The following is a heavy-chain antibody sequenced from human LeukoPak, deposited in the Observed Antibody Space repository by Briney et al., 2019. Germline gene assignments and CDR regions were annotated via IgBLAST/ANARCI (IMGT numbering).Heavy chain of an antibody. CDR3: ARAQYYYDSSGYYPYYFDC. V-gene: IGHV4-31*03. Sequence: SETLSLTCTVSGGSISSGGYYWSWIRQHPGKGLEWIGYIYYSGSTYYNPSLKSRVTISVDTSKNQFSLKLSSVTAADTAVYYCARAQYYYDSSGYYPYYFDCWGQGTLVTVSS. J-gene: IGHJ4*02. D-gene: IGHD3-22*01. CDR1: GGSISSGGYY. CDR2: IYYSGST.